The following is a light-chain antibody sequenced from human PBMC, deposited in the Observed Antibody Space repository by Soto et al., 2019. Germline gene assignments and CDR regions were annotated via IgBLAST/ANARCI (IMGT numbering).Light chain of an antibody. V-gene: IGKV3D-15*01. J-gene: IGKJ5*01. CDR3: QQYDDWPPLT. CDR2: GAS. Sequence: ETVMTQSPATLSVSPGERATLSCRASQSVSTKLAWYQQKPGQAPRLLIYGASPRATGIPARFSGSGSGTEFTLTVRSLQSEDFAVYYCQQYDDWPPLTFGQGTRLEIK. CDR1: QSVSTK.